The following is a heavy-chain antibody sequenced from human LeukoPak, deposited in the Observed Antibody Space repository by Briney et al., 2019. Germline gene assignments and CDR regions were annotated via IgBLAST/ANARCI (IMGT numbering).Heavy chain of an antibody. J-gene: IGHJ4*02. V-gene: IGHV4-39*07. Sequence: TSETLSLTCTVSGGSISSSTSYWGWIRQPPGKGLEWIGNIYYSGGTYYNPSLKRRVTISVDTSKNQFSLKLTSVTAADTAVYYCARDGPNWGPPFDYWGQGTLVTVSS. CDR3: ARDGPNWGPPFDY. D-gene: IGHD7-27*01. CDR2: IYYSGGT. CDR1: GGSISSSTSY.